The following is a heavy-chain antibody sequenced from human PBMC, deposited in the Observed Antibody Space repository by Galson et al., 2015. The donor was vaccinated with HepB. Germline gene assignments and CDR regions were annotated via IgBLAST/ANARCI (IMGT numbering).Heavy chain of an antibody. Sequence: SLRLSCAASGFTFSSYGMHWVRQAPGKGLEWVAVISYDGSNKYYADSVKGRFTISRDNSKNTLYLQMNSLRAEDTAVYYCATGVGFDYWGQGTLVTVSS. J-gene: IGHJ4*02. V-gene: IGHV3-30*03. CDR1: GFTFSSYG. CDR3: ATGVGFDY. CDR2: ISYDGSNK. D-gene: IGHD1-26*01.